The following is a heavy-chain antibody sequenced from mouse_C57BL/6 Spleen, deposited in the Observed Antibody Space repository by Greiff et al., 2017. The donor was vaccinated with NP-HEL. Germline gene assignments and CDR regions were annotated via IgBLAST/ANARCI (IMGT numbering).Heavy chain of an antibody. J-gene: IGHJ2*01. CDR3: VRRSGYYEILDY. D-gene: IGHD2-3*01. CDR2: IRSKSNNYAT. CDR1: GFSFNTYA. V-gene: IGHV10-1*01. Sequence: EVQGVESGGGLVQPKGSLKLSCAASGFSFNTYAMNWVRQAPGKGLEWVARIRSKSNNYATYYADSVKDRFTISRDDSESMLYLQMNNLKTEDTAMYYCVRRSGYYEILDYWGQGTTLTVSS.